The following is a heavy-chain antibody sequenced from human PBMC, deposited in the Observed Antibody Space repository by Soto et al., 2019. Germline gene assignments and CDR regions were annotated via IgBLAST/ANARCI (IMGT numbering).Heavy chain of an antibody. CDR1: GGAISSSSYY. Sequence: SETLSLTCSVSGGAISSSSYYWCWIRQPPGKGLEWIGSIYYSGSTYYNPSLKSRVTISVDTSKNQFSLKLSSVTAADTAVYYCARRGQQLTPYYYGMDVWGQGTTVTVSS. V-gene: IGHV4-39*01. D-gene: IGHD6-13*01. CDR3: ARRGQQLTPYYYGMDV. CDR2: IYYSGST. J-gene: IGHJ6*02.